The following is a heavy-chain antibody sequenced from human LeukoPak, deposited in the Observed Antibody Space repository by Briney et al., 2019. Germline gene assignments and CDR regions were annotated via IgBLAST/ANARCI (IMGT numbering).Heavy chain of an antibody. J-gene: IGHJ4*02. V-gene: IGHV4-59*01. CDR2: IYYSGST. Sequence: KSSETLSLTCTVSGGSISSYYWSWIRQPPGKGLEWIGYIYYSGSTNYNPSLKSRVTISVDTSKNQFSLKLSSVTAADTAVYCCAREGIQYYFDYWGQGTLVTVSS. D-gene: IGHD6-13*01. CDR3: AREGIQYYFDY. CDR1: GGSISSYY.